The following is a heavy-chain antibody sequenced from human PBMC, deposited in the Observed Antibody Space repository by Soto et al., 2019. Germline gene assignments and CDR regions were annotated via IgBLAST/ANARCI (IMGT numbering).Heavy chain of an antibody. J-gene: IGHJ6*02. V-gene: IGHV3-9*01. CDR1: GFTFDDYA. CDR2: ISWNSGSI. CDR3: AKERGYCSGGSCPGYGMDV. Sequence: EVQLVESGGGLVQPGRSLRLSCAASGFTFDDYAMHWVRQAPGKGLEWVSGISWNSGSIGYADSVKGRFTISRDNAKNSLYLQMNSLRAEDTALYYCAKERGYCSGGSCPGYGMDVWGQGTTVTVSS. D-gene: IGHD2-15*01.